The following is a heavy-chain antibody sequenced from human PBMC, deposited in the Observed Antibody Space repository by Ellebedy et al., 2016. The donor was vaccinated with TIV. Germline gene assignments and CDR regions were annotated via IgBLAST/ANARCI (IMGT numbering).Heavy chain of an antibody. D-gene: IGHD2-21*02. CDR1: GFTFSSYG. Sequence: GESLKISXAASGFTFSSYGMHWVRQAPGKGLEWVAVIWYDGSNKYYADSVKGRFTISRDNSKNTLYLQMNSLRAEDTAVYYCARSDRYAFDIWGQGTMVTVSS. J-gene: IGHJ3*02. CDR3: ARSDRYAFDI. CDR2: IWYDGSNK. V-gene: IGHV3-33*01.